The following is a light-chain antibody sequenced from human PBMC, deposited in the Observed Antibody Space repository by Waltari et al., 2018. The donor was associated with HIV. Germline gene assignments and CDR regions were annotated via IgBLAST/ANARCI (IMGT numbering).Light chain of an antibody. J-gene: IGLJ1*01. CDR2: GVN. V-gene: IGLV2-8*01. CDR3: SSYGDNNKYF. Sequence: QSALTQPPSPSESIGQSVTFACTETSPDVGDYDFVSWYQQHPGKAPKLLIVGVNKRPSGVPARFAGSKSGTTASLTVSGLQAEDEADYYCSSYGDNNKYFCGTGTKGTVL. CDR1: SPDVGDYDF.